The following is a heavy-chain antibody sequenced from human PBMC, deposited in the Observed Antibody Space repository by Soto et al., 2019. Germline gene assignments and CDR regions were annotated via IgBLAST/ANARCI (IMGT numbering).Heavy chain of an antibody. CDR3: ARDQLGYCSSTSCLYYYYYGMDV. D-gene: IGHD2-2*01. CDR1: GFTFSSYS. Sequence: GGSLRLSCAASGFTFSSYSMNWVRQAPGKGLEWVSSISSSGSYIYYADSVKGRFTISRDNAKNSLYLQMNSLRAEDTAVYYCARDQLGYCSSTSCLYYYYYGMDVWGQGTTVTVSS. V-gene: IGHV3-21*01. CDR2: ISSSGSYI. J-gene: IGHJ6*02.